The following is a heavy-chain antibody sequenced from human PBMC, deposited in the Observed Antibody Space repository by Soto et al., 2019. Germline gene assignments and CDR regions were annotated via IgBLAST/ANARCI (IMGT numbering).Heavy chain of an antibody. J-gene: IGHJ6*02. D-gene: IGHD3-3*02. Sequence: QVHLVQSGAEVKKPGSSVKVSCKVSGGTFNTYAISWVRQAPGQGLEWMGGIIPVFRAPDYAQKFQGRVTITADESARTAHMELTGLRSEDTAVYYCARDKGRPQLGGNYYSITDVWGQGTSVTVSS. V-gene: IGHV1-69*12. CDR2: IIPVFRAP. CDR1: GGTFNTYA. CDR3: ARDKGRPQLGGNYYSITDV.